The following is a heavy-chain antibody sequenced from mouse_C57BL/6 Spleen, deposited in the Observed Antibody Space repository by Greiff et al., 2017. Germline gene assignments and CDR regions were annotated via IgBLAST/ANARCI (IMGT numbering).Heavy chain of an antibody. J-gene: IGHJ4*01. CDR3: ARRSTMVTTGAYYAMGY. CDR1: GYTFTSYW. Sequence: VQLQQPGAELVRPGTSVKLSCKASGYTFTSYWMHWVKQRPGQGLEWIGVIDPSDSYTNYNQKFKGKATLTVDTSSSTAYMQLSSLTSEDSAVYYFARRSTMVTTGAYYAMGYWGQGTSVTVSS. V-gene: IGHV1-59*01. CDR2: IDPSDSYT. D-gene: IGHD2-2*01.